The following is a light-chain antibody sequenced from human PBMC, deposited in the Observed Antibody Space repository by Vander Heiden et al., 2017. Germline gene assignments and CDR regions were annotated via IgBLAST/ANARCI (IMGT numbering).Light chain of an antibody. CDR3: LQDRNYWT. CDR1: QSLDNW. J-gene: IGKJ1*01. V-gene: IGKV1-5*03. CDR2: EAS. Sequence: IQMTQSPPTLSASIGDRVTISCRASQSLDNWLAWYQQKPGKAPKVLISEASNLETGVPSRFSGTGFGTEFTLTISSLQPDDSATYYCLQDRNYWTFGQGTKVEIK.